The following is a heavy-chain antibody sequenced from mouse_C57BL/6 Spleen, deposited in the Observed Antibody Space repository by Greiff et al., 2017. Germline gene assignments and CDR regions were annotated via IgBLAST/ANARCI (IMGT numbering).Heavy chain of an antibody. CDR1: GYAFTNYL. J-gene: IGHJ3*01. Sequence: QVQLQQSGAELVRPGTSVKVSCKASGYAFTNYLIEWVKQRPGQGLEWIGVINPGSGGTSYNQKFKGKATLTVDQSSSTAYMQLNSLTSEDSAVYYCAREEAYDGFAYWGQGTLVTVSA. V-gene: IGHV1-54*01. CDR3: AREEAYDGFAY. D-gene: IGHD2-3*01. CDR2: INPGSGGT.